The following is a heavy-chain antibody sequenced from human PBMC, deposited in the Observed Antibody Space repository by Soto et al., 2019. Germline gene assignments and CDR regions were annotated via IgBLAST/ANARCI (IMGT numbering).Heavy chain of an antibody. Sequence: PSETLSLTCTVSGGSINNYWWSWIRQAADKRLEWIGRLHPTGATNYNPSLRSRVTMSADKSKNQFSLNLASVTAADTAVYYCVRDVPAAGTDWFDPWGQGTLVTVSS. J-gene: IGHJ5*02. CDR2: LHPTGAT. D-gene: IGHD6-13*01. CDR1: GGSINNYW. V-gene: IGHV4-4*07. CDR3: VRDVPAAGTDWFDP.